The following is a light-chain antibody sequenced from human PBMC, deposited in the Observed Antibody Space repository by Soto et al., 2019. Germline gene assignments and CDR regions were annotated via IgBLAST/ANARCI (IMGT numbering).Light chain of an antibody. CDR2: EVS. Sequence: QSVLTRPASVSGSPGQSITSSCTGSSSDIGAYNYVSWFQQYPGKAPKLIISEVSNRPSGVSNRFSGSKSGTAASLTISGLQTEGEADYFCFSFTTDWTHVFGTGTKVP. CDR1: SSDIGAYNY. V-gene: IGLV2-14*01. J-gene: IGLJ1*01. CDR3: FSFTTDWTHV.